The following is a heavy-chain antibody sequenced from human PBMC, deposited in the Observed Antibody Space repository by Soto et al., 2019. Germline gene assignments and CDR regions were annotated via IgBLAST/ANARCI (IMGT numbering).Heavy chain of an antibody. V-gene: IGHV3-30*18. CDR3: AKDLLRPGRAYGMDV. CDR1: GFTFSTYG. D-gene: IGHD6-25*01. J-gene: IGHJ6*02. CDR2: ISYDGSNK. Sequence: QVQLVESGGGVVQPGRSLRVSCAASGFTFSTYGMHWVRQAPGKGLEWVAVISYDGSNKYYADSVKGRFTISRDNSKNTLYLQMNSLRPEDTAVYYCAKDLLRPGRAYGMDVWGQGTTVTVSS.